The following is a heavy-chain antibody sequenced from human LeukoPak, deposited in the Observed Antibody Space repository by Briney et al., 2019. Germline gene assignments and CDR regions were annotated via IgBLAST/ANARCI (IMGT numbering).Heavy chain of an antibody. CDR1: GGSISSYY. J-gene: IGHJ4*02. CDR3: ARMRGYSSSPFDY. CDR2: IYYSGST. V-gene: IGHV4-59*01. Sequence: SETLSLTCTVSGGSISSYYWSWIRQPPGKGLEWIGYIYYSGSTNYNPSLRSRVTISIDTSKNQFSLKLSSVTAADTAVYYCARMRGYSSSPFDYWGQGTLVTVSS. D-gene: IGHD6-13*01.